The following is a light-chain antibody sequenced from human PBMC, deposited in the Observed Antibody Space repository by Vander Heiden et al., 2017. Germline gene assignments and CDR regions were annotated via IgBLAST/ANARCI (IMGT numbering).Light chain of an antibody. V-gene: IGLV2-14*03. Sequence: HSALTQPASVSGSPGQSITISCTGTSSDVGGYNYVSWYQQHPGKAPKLMIYDVNNRPSGVSNRFSGSKSGNTASLTISGLQAEDEADYYCSSHTSSSTLGVFGGGTKLTVL. CDR1: SSDVGGYNY. CDR3: SSHTSSSTLGV. J-gene: IGLJ2*01. CDR2: DVN.